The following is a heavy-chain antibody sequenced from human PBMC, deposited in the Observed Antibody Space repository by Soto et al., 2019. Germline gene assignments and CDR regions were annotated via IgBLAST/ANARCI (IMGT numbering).Heavy chain of an antibody. CDR3: ARLGFPGAIYFDS. Sequence: GESLKISCKGSGYNFTTFWIGWVRQMLGKGLEWMGIIYPGDSETKYSPDFEGQVTISADRSTNTAYLQWRSLRASDTAMYYCARLGFPGAIYFDSWGLGTLVTVSS. CDR1: GYNFTTFW. CDR2: IYPGDSET. V-gene: IGHV5-51*01. J-gene: IGHJ4*02.